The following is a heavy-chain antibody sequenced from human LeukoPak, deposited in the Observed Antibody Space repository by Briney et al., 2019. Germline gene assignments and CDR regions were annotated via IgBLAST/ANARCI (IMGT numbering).Heavy chain of an antibody. CDR2: INPNSGGT. Sequence: ASVKVSCKASGYTFTGYYMHWVRQAPGQGLEWMGWINPNSGGTNYAQKFQGWVTMTRDTSISTAYMELSRLRSDDTAVYYCARSDCSSTSCYALDYWGQGTLVTVSS. V-gene: IGHV1-2*04. CDR3: ARSDCSSTSCYALDY. D-gene: IGHD2-2*01. J-gene: IGHJ4*02. CDR1: GYTFTGYY.